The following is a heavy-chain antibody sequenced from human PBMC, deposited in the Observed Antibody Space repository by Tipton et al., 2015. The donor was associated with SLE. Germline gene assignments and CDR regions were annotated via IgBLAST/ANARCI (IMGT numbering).Heavy chain of an antibody. D-gene: IGHD6-13*01. J-gene: IGHJ4*02. V-gene: IGHV4-59*01. CDR3: ARESSWDPLFDY. CDR2: IYYSGST. CDR1: GGSISSYY. Sequence: LRLSCTVSGGSISSYYWSWVRQPPGKGLEWIGYIYYSGSTNYNPSLKSRVTISVDTSKNQFSLKLSSVTAADTAVYYCARESSWDPLFDYWGQGTLVTVSS.